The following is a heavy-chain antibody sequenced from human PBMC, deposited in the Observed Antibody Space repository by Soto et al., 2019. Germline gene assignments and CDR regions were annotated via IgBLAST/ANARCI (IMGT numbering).Heavy chain of an antibody. Sequence: ASVKVSCKASGYTFTGYYMHWVRQAPGQGLEWMGWINPNSGGTNYAQKFQGRVTMTRDTSISTAYMELSRLRSDDTAVYYCARDSRRINMVRGVSPPDYWGQGTLVTVSS. J-gene: IGHJ4*02. V-gene: IGHV1-2*02. CDR3: ARDSRRINMVRGVSPPDY. CDR1: GYTFTGYY. CDR2: INPNSGGT. D-gene: IGHD3-10*01.